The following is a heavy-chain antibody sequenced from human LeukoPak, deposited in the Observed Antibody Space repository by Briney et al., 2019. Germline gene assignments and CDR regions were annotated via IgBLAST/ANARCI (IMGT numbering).Heavy chain of an antibody. V-gene: IGHV5-51*01. CDR1: GYSFTGYW. CDR3: GRWGYGGKTALRYYYYMDV. J-gene: IGHJ6*03. D-gene: IGHD4-23*01. Sequence: GESLKISCKGSGYSFTGYWIGWVRQVPGKGLEWMGIIYPGDSDIRYSPSFQGQVTISADKSISTAYLQWSSLKASDTAMYYCGRWGYGGKTALRYYYYMDVWGKGTTVTVSS. CDR2: IYPGDSDI.